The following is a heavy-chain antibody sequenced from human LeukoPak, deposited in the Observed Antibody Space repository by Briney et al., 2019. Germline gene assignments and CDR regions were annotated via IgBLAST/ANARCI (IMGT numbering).Heavy chain of an antibody. Sequence: PSETLSLTCTVSGGSISSYYWSWIRQPAGKGLEWIGRIYTSGSTNYNPSLKSRVTMSVDTSKNQFSLKLSSVTAADTAVYYCARAGDYSSSSDAFDIWGQGTMVTVSS. J-gene: IGHJ3*02. CDR2: IYTSGST. CDR1: GGSISSYY. CDR3: ARAGDYSSSSDAFDI. D-gene: IGHD6-6*01. V-gene: IGHV4-4*07.